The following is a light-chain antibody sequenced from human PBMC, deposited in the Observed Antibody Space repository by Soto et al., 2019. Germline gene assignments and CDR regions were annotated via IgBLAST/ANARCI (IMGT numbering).Light chain of an antibody. CDR2: GAS. J-gene: IGKJ1*01. CDR3: QQYGRSRWT. CDR1: QSVSSSY. Sequence: EIVLTQSPGTLSLSPGERATLSCRASQSVSSSYLAWYQQNRGQAPRLLIYGASSRAPGIPDRFGGSGSGTDFTLTISRLEPEDFAVYSCQQYGRSRWTFGQGTKV. V-gene: IGKV3-20*01.